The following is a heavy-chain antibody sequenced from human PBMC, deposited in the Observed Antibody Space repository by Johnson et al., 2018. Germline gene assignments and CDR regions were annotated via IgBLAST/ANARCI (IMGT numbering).Heavy chain of an antibody. CDR1: GFTFDDYA. CDR2: ISWNSGSI. Sequence: VQLVESGGGLVQPGRSLRLSCAASGFTFDDYAMHWIRQAPGKGLEWVSGISWNSGSIGYADSVKGRFTISRDNAKNSLYLQMNSLRAEETALYYCAKVLIAVAAPAAFDIWGQGTMVTVSS. V-gene: IGHV3-9*01. CDR3: AKVLIAVAAPAAFDI. J-gene: IGHJ3*02. D-gene: IGHD6-19*01.